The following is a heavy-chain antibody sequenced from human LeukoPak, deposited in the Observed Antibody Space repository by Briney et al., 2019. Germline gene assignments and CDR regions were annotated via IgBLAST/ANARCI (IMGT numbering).Heavy chain of an antibody. Sequence: GGSLRLSCAASGFTFSDYYMSWSRQAPGKGLEWVSYISSSGSTIYYADSVKGRFTISMDNAKNSLYLQMNSLRAEDTAVYYCARARVLVVVSDYFDYWGQGTLVTVSS. V-gene: IGHV3-11*01. J-gene: IGHJ4*02. CDR3: ARARVLVVVSDYFDY. D-gene: IGHD3-22*01. CDR1: GFTFSDYY. CDR2: ISSSGSTI.